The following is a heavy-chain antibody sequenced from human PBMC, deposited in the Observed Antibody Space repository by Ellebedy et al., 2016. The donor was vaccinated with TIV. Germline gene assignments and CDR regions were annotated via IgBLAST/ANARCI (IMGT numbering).Heavy chain of an antibody. V-gene: IGHV3-30*02. Sequence: GESLKISCATSGFSVSRMHWVRQAPGQGLEWVAFVRSDGSTTYYMDSVKGRFTISRDSSKNTLALQMNSLRTDDTGVYYCVKGAYPVPTVMAVWGQGTMVIVSS. J-gene: IGHJ6*02. CDR2: VRSDGSTT. D-gene: IGHD3-16*01. CDR3: VKGAYPVPTVMAV. CDR1: GFSVSR.